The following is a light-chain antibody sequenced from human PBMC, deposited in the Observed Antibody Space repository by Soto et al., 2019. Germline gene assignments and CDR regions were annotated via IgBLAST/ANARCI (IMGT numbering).Light chain of an antibody. CDR2: EVS. Sequence: QSALTQPASVSGSPGQSITISCTGTSSDVGGYNYVSWYQQHPGKAPKLMIYEVSNRPSGVSNRFSGSKSGNTASLTISGLQAEDEADYYCSSYTSSSTPLGVFGGGTQLTVL. V-gene: IGLV2-14*01. J-gene: IGLJ2*01. CDR3: SSYTSSSTPLGV. CDR1: SSDVGGYNY.